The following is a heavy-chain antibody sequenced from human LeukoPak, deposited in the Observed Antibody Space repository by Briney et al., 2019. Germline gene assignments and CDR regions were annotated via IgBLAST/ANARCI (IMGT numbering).Heavy chain of an antibody. CDR2: ISAYNGNT. D-gene: IGHD3-22*01. V-gene: IGHV1-18*01. CDR1: GYTFTSYG. J-gene: IGHJ4*02. Sequence: SVKVSCKASGYTFTSYGISWVRQAPGQGLEWMGWISAYNGNTNYAQKLQGRVTMTTDTSTSTAYMELRSLRSDDTAVYYCARATYYYDSSGYCYTFDSFDYWGQGTLVTVSS. CDR3: ARATYYYDSSGYCYTFDSFDY.